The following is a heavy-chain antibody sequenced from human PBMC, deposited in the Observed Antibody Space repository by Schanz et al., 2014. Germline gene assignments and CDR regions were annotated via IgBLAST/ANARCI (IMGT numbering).Heavy chain of an antibody. Sequence: VQLVESGGGVVQPGRSLRLSCAVSGFTVSCNYMSWVRQAPGKGLEWVSAISGSGGDTYYADSVKGRFTISRDNSKNTLYLQMNSLRAEDTAVYFCARDGGRDGYNLAFDVWGQGTLVTVSS. J-gene: IGHJ3*01. CDR1: GFTVSCNY. V-gene: IGHV3-23*04. CDR2: ISGSGGDT. CDR3: ARDGGRDGYNLAFDV. D-gene: IGHD5-12*01.